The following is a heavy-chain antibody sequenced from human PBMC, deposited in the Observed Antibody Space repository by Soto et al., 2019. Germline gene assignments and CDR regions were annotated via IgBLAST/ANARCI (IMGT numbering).Heavy chain of an antibody. J-gene: IGHJ6*02. CDR2: IIPIFGTA. CDR1: GGTFSSYA. Sequence: QVQLVQSGAEVKKPGSSVKVSCKASGGTFSSYAISWVRQAPGQGLEWMGGIIPIFGTANYAQKFQGRVTITADESRSSAYMELSSVRSEDTAVYYCARDSPWGSAAPGVGMDVWGQGTTFTVSS. D-gene: IGHD7-27*01. V-gene: IGHV1-69*12. CDR3: ARDSPWGSAAPGVGMDV.